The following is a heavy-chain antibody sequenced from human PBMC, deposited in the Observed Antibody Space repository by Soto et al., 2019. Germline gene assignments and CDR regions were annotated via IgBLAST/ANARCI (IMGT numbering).Heavy chain of an antibody. Sequence: SETLSLTCTVSGASINSANSFWGWIRQPPGKGLQWIGSFYYGGSTSYHPSLRSRVTISADTSNNQFSLKVTSVTAADTAKYCCARRRGSGWYAFDNWGQGTLVTVSS. CDR2: FYYGGST. D-gene: IGHD6-19*01. CDR3: ARRRGSGWYAFDN. J-gene: IGHJ4*02. CDR1: GASINSANSF. V-gene: IGHV4-39*01.